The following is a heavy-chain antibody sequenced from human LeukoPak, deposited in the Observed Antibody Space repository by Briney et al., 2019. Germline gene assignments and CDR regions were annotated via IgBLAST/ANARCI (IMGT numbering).Heavy chain of an antibody. CDR3: ARKTMFGSSYYYYYMDV. J-gene: IGHJ6*03. CDR1: GFTVSTNY. V-gene: IGHV3-53*01. CDR2: IYSGGST. D-gene: IGHD3-3*01. Sequence: GGSLRLSCAASGFTVSTNYMSWVRQAPGKGLEWVSVIYSGGSTYYADSVKGRFTISRDNSKNTLYLQMNSLRVEDTAVYYCARKTMFGSSYYYYYMDVWGKGTTVTVSS.